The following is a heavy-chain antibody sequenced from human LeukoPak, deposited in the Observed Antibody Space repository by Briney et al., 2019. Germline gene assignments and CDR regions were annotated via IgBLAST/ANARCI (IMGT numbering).Heavy chain of an antibody. V-gene: IGHV1-3*01. CDR3: ARDSHDGYSIVY. Sequence: GASVKVSCKASGYTFTSYAMHWVRQAPGQRLEWMGWINAGNGNAKYSQKFQGRVTITRDTSASTAYMELRSLRSDDTAVYYCARDSHDGYSIVYWGQGTLVTVSS. D-gene: IGHD6-13*01. CDR1: GYTFTSYA. J-gene: IGHJ4*02. CDR2: INAGNGNA.